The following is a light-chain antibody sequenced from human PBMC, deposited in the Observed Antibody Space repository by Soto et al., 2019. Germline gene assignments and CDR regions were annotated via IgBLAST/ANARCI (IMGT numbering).Light chain of an antibody. CDR2: HIT. CDR3: SSYTGTTNYV. Sequence: QSVLTQPASLSGSPGQSITISCAGTSGDVGIYNYVSWYQQHPGKAPKLMIYHITNRPSGVSNRFSGSKSGNTASLTISGLQAEEEAYYYCSSYTGTTNYVFGTGTKVTVL. CDR1: SGDVGIYNY. J-gene: IGLJ1*01. V-gene: IGLV2-14*01.